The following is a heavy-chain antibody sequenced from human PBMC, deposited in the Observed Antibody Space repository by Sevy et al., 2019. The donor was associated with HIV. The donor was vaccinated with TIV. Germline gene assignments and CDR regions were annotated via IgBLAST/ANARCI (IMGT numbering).Heavy chain of an antibody. CDR2: ISPYNGYT. J-gene: IGHJ6*03. CDR1: GYSFISYG. D-gene: IGHD1-26*01. V-gene: IGHV1-18*01. Sequence: ASVKVSCKASGYSFISYGINWVRQAPGQGLEWMGWISPYNGYTTSAPKFQDRVTLTTDTSTSTAYMELRSLRSDDTAVYYCARDDTYSDPARYHYSYMDVWGKGTTVTVSS. CDR3: ARDDTYSDPARYHYSYMDV.